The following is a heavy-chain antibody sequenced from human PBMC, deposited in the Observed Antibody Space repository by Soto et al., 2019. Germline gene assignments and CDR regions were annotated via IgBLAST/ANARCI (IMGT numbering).Heavy chain of an antibody. D-gene: IGHD3-22*01. CDR3: ARNRYYSDQNAYFQNLDL. V-gene: IGHV1-69*01. CDR2: IIPMFGTP. CDR1: AGTFRSYA. J-gene: IGHJ5*02. Sequence: QVQLLQSGAEVKRSGTSVKVSCKAAAGTFRSYAMSWVRQAPGQGLEWMGGIIPMFGTPNYAQNFKGRLTITADESTRTAYMELSSLRSEDTAVYFCARNRYYSDQNAYFQNLDLWGQGTLVTVSS.